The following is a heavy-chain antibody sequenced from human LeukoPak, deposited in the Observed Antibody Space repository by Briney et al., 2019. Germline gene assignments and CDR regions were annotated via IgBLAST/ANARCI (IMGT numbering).Heavy chain of an antibody. CDR2: INHSGST. J-gene: IGHJ3*02. CDR3: ARQSTVTTFAFDI. CDR1: GGSFSGYY. Sequence: PSETLSLTCAVYGGSFSGYYWSWIRQPPGKGLEWIGEINHSGSTNYNPSLKSRVIISVDTSKNQFSLKLSSVTAADTAVYYYARQSTVTTFAFDIWGRGTMVTVSS. V-gene: IGHV4-34*01. D-gene: IGHD4-17*01.